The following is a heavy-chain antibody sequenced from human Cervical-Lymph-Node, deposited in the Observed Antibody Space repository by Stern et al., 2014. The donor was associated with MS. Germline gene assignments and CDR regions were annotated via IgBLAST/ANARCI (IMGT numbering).Heavy chain of an antibody. V-gene: IGHV3-9*01. Sequence: EVQLVEFGGGLVQPGTSLRLSCAASGFTFDDYDMHWVRQAPGKGLEWVSGISWNSGSFGYADSVRGRFTITRDNAKKALYLQMNSLRPEDTAIYYCASLAASGTSWFDPWGQGTLVTVSS. D-gene: IGHD6-13*01. CDR2: ISWNSGSF. J-gene: IGHJ5*02. CDR1: GFTFDDYD. CDR3: ASLAASGTSWFDP.